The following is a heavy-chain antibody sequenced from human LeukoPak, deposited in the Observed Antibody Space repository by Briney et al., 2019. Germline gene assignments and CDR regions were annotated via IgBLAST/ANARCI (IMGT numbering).Heavy chain of an antibody. V-gene: IGHV3-23*01. Sequence: GGSLRLSCAAAGFTFSSYVMNWVRQAPGKGLEWVSAIVNSSGGTYYADSVKGRFTISRDNSKNTLYLQMNNLRAEDTAVYYCAKGHPLTFGGVIAPGYFDYWGQGTLVTVSS. CDR2: IVNSSGGT. D-gene: IGHD3-16*02. J-gene: IGHJ4*02. CDR1: GFTFSSYV. CDR3: AKGHPLTFGGVIAPGYFDY.